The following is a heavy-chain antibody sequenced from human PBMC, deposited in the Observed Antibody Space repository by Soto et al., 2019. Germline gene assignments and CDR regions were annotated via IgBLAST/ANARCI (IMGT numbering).Heavy chain of an antibody. CDR2: ISVYNGNT. V-gene: IGHV1-18*01. CDR3: ARDPGYWYFDL. Sequence: QVQLVRSGAEVKKPGASVKVSCKASGYVLTSDGISWVRRARGQGLEWMGWISVYNGNTEYAPRLQGRVTMTTDTSPNTAYMELRSLRSDDTAVYYCARDPGYWYFDLWGRGTLVTVSS. CDR1: GYVLTSDG. J-gene: IGHJ2*01.